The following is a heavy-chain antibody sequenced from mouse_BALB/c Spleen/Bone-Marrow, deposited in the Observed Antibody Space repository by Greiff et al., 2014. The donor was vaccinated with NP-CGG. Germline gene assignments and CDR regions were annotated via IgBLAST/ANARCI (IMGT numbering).Heavy chain of an antibody. CDR1: GFTFSSYA. J-gene: IGHJ4*01. CDR3: ARGGGYYYARDY. CDR2: ISSGGST. V-gene: IGHV5-6-5*01. Sequence: EVQLVESGGGLVKPGGSLKLSCAASGFTFSSYAMSWVRQTPEKRLEWVASISSGGSTYYPDSVKGRFTISRDNARNILYLQMSSLRSEDTAMYYCARGGGYYYARDYWGQGTSVTVSS.